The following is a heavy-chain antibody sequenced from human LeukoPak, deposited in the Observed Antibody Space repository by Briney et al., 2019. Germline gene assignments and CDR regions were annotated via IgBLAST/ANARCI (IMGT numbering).Heavy chain of an antibody. CDR1: GFTFSTYS. CDR2: ITRSSMYK. D-gene: IGHD3-22*01. V-gene: IGHV3-21*01. CDR3: ARVRYDGSGYYSISDY. Sequence: GGSLRLSCAASGFTFSTYSMNWVRQAPGKGLEWVSSITRSSMYKYYADSVKGRFTISRDNAKNSLYLNSLRAEDTAVYYCARVRYDGSGYYSISDYWGQGTLVTVSS. J-gene: IGHJ4*02.